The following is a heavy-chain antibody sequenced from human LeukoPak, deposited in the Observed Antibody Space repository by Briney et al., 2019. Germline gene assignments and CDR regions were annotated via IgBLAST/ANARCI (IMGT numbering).Heavy chain of an antibody. J-gene: IGHJ4*02. Sequence: PSETLSLTCTVSGGSITNYYWSWIRQPPGKGLEWIGYIYYSGSTNYNPSLKSRVTISVDTSKNQFSLKLSSVTAADTAVYYCARVVAWAACTYYFDYWGQGTLVTVSS. CDR1: GGSITNYY. CDR2: IYYSGST. V-gene: IGHV4-59*01. D-gene: IGHD6-13*01. CDR3: ARVVAWAACTYYFDY.